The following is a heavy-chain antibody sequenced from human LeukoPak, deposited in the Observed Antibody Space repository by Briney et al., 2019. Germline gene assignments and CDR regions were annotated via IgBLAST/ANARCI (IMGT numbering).Heavy chain of an antibody. CDR2: IIPIFGTA. CDR3: ARDDKGGYYFDY. Sequence: SVKVSCKASGYTFTGYYMHWVRQAPGQGLEWMGWIIPIFGTANYAQKFQGRVTITADKSTSTAYMELSSLRSEDTAVYYCARDDKGGYYFDYWGQGTLVTVSS. CDR1: GYTFTGYY. D-gene: IGHD3-16*01. J-gene: IGHJ4*02. V-gene: IGHV1-69*06.